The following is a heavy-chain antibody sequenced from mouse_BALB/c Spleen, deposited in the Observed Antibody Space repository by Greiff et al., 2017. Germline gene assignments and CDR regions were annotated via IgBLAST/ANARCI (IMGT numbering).Heavy chain of an antibody. CDR2: IWGDGST. V-gene: IGHV2-6-7*01. Sequence: VKLVESGPGLVAPSQSLSITCTVSGFSLTGYGVNWVRQPPGKGLEWLGMIWGDGSTDYNSALKSRLSISKDNSKSQVFLKMNSLQTDDTARYYCARVASTTATYFDYWGQGTTRTVSS. CDR3: ARVASTTATYFDY. J-gene: IGHJ2*01. CDR1: GFSLTGYG. D-gene: IGHD1-2*01.